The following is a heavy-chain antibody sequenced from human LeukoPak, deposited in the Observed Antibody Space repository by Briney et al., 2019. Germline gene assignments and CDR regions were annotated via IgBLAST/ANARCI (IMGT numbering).Heavy chain of an antibody. CDR2: IYYSGST. D-gene: IGHD3-10*01. CDR3: ATLLLWFGELYFDY. J-gene: IGHJ4*02. Sequence: SETLSLTCTVSGGSISSGGYYWSWIRQHPGKGLEWIGYIYYSGSTYYNPSLKSRVTISVDTSKNQFSLKLSSVTAAGTAVYYCATLLLWFGELYFDYWGQGTLVTVSS. CDR1: GGSISSGGYY. V-gene: IGHV4-31*03.